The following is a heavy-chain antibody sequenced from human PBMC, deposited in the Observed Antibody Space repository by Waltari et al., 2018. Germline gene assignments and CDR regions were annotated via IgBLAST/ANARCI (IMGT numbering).Heavy chain of an antibody. V-gene: IGHV3-43D*04. CDR2: ISWDGGST. D-gene: IGHD6-19*01. J-gene: IGHJ6*02. CDR3: AKDLQDPVEGYYYYGMDV. CDR1: GGSFSGYY. Sequence: VQLQQWGAGLLKPSETLSLTCAVYGGSFSGYYWSWIRQPPGKGLEWVSLISWDGGSTYYADSVKGRFTISRDNSKNSLYLQMNSLRAEDTALYYCAKDLQDPVEGYYYYGMDVWGQGTTVTVSS.